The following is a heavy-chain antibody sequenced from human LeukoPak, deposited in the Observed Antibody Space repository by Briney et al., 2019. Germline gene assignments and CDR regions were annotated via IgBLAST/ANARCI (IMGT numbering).Heavy chain of an antibody. CDR2: ISSSGSTR. CDR1: GFTFSSYE. J-gene: IGHJ4*02. V-gene: IGHV3-48*03. D-gene: IGHD5-18*01. Sequence: GGSLRLSCAGSGFTFSSYEMNWVRQAPGKGLEWVSYISSSGSTRYYADSVKGRFTVSRDNAKNSLYLQMNSLRVEDTAVYYCARGGYTYDCWGQGTLVTVSS. CDR3: ARGGYTYDC.